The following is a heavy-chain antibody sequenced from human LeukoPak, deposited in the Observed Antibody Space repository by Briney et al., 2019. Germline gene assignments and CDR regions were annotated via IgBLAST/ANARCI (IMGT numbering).Heavy chain of an antibody. Sequence: GGSPRLSCAASGFTFSSYAMSWVRQAPGKGLEWVSAISGSGGSTYYADSVKGRFTISRDNSKNTLYLQMNSLRAEDTAVYYCAKDIVVVPAARWGDYWGQGTLVTVSS. V-gene: IGHV3-23*01. CDR2: ISGSGGST. J-gene: IGHJ4*02. D-gene: IGHD2-2*01. CDR1: GFTFSSYA. CDR3: AKDIVVVPAARWGDY.